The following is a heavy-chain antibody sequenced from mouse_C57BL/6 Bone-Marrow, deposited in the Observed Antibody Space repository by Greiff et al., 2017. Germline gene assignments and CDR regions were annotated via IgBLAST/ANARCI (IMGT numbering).Heavy chain of an antibody. V-gene: IGHV1-50*01. D-gene: IGHD2-4*01. Sequence: VQLQQPGAELVKPGASVKLSCKASGYTFTSYWMQWVKQRPGQGLEWIGEIDPSDSYTNYNQKFKGKATLTVDTSSSTAYMQLSSLTSEDSAVYYCARGGSDYDDYYAMDYWGQGTSVTVSS. CDR2: IDPSDSYT. J-gene: IGHJ4*01. CDR1: GYTFTSYW. CDR3: ARGGSDYDDYYAMDY.